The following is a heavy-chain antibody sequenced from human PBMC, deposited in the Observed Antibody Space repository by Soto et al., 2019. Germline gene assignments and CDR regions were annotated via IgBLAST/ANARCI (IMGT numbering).Heavy chain of an antibody. V-gene: IGHV1-3*01. CDR2: INAGNGNT. D-gene: IGHD1-26*01. J-gene: IGHJ4*02. CDR3: ARVLVGATPVDY. Sequence: ASVKVSCKASGYTFTSYAIDWVRQAPGQRLEWMGWINAGNGNTKYSQKFQGRVTITRDTSASTAYMELSSLRSEDTAVYYCARVLVGATPVDYWGQGTLVTVSS. CDR1: GYTFTSYA.